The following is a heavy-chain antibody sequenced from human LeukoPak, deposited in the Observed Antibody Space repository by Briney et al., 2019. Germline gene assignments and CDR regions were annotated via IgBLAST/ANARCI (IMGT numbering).Heavy chain of an antibody. CDR2: IYYSGST. Sequence: SETLSLTCTVSGGSISSSRYYWGWIRQPPGKGLEWIGSIYYSGSTYYNPSLKSRVTISVDTSKNQFSLKLSSVTAADTAVYYCARHSNCSGVSCINWFDPWGQGTLVTVSS. D-gene: IGHD2-15*01. J-gene: IGHJ5*02. CDR3: ARHSNCSGVSCINWFDP. CDR1: GGSISSSRYY. V-gene: IGHV4-39*01.